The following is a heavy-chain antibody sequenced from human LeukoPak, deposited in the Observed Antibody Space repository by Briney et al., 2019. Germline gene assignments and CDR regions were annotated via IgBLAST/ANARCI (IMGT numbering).Heavy chain of an antibody. CDR3: ARERYYYYYMDV. V-gene: IGHV3-48*03. J-gene: IGHJ6*03. Sequence: GGSLRLSCAASGFTFSSYEMNWVRQAPGKGLEWVSYISSSGSTIYYADSVKGRFTISRDNAKNSLYLQMNSLKADDTAVYYCARERYYYYYMDVWGKGTTVTISS. CDR2: ISSSGSTI. CDR1: GFTFSSYE.